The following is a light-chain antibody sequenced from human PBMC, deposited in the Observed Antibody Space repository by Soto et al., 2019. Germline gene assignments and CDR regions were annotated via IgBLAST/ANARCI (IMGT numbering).Light chain of an antibody. CDR1: QSVSSSY. V-gene: IGKV3-20*01. CDR2: DAS. CDR3: QQYDNSPPRWT. Sequence: EIVLTQSPGTLSLSPGERATLSCRASQSVSSSYLAWYKQKPGQAPRLLIYDASNRVTDIPDRFSGSASGTDFTLTIDRPEPENFAVYYCQQYDNSPPRWTFGQGTKV. J-gene: IGKJ1*01.